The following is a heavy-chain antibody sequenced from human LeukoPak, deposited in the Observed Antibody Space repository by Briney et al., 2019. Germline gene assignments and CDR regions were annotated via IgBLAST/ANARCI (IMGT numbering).Heavy chain of an antibody. V-gene: IGHV3-33*01. J-gene: IGHJ4*02. CDR1: GFTLSNHG. D-gene: IGHD6-6*01. CDR3: ARDMASRRLDY. CDR2: IWYDGSNK. Sequence: GGSLRLSCAASGFTLSNHGMHWVRQAPGKGLEWVAVIWYDGSNKYYADSVKGRFTISRDNSKNTLYLQMDSLRAEDTALYYCARDMASRRLDYWGQGTLVTVSS.